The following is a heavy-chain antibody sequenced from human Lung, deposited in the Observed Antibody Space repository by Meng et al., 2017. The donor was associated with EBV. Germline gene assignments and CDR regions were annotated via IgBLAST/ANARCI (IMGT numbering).Heavy chain of an antibody. CDR1: GYRITNYA. CDR3: ARVAPSGYRYFDY. CDR2: INTNTGNP. V-gene: IGHV7-4-1*01. Sequence: QVQLVQAGSELKKPGASVNVSCKASGYRITNYAINWVRQAPGEGLEWMGWINTNTGNPTYAQGFTGRFVFSLDTSVSTAYLQIVGLKAEDTAVYYCARVAPSGYRYFDYWGQGTLVTVSS. J-gene: IGHJ4*02. D-gene: IGHD3-3*01.